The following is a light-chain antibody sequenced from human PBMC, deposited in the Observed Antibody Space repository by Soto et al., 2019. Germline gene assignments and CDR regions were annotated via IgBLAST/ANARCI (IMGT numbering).Light chain of an antibody. V-gene: IGLV2-14*01. CDR1: SSDVGGYNY. J-gene: IGLJ1*01. CDR3: SSYTSSNTYV. CDR2: DVS. Sequence: QSVLTQPASVSGSPGQSITVSCTGTSSDVGGYNYVSWYQQHPGKAPKLMIYDVSNRPSGVSNRFSGSKSGNTVSLTISGLQAEDEADYYCSSYTSSNTYVFGTGTKVTVL.